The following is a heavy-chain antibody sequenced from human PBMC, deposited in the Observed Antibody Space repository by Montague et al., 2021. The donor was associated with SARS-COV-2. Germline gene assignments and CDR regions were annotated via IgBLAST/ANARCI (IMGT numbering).Heavy chain of an antibody. D-gene: IGHD3-22*01. CDR3: AKVMREDYYDSSGSPDAFDI. Sequence: SLRLSCAASGFTFDDYAMHWVRQAPGKGLEWVSGISWKSGSIAYADSVKGRFTISRDNAKNSLYLQTNSLRAEDTALYYCAKVMREDYYDSSGSPDAFDIWGQGTMVTVSS. CDR2: ISWKSGSI. J-gene: IGHJ3*02. CDR1: GFTFDDYA. V-gene: IGHV3-9*01.